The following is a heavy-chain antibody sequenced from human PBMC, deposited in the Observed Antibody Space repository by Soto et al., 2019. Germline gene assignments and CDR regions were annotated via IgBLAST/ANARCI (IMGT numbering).Heavy chain of an antibody. V-gene: IGHV3-30-3*01. Sequence: VQLVESGGGVVQPGRSLRLSCAASGFTFSSYAMHWVRQAPGKGLEWVALISYDGSNKYYADSVKGRFTISRDNSKNTLYLQMNSLRAEDTAVYYCARAATIFGVVSYFDYWGQGTLVTVSS. CDR1: GFTFSSYA. J-gene: IGHJ4*02. CDR3: ARAATIFGVVSYFDY. D-gene: IGHD3-3*01. CDR2: ISYDGSNK.